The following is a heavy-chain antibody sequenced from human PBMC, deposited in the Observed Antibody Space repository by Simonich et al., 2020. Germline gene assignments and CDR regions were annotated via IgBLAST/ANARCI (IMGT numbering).Heavy chain of an antibody. Sequence: EVQLVESGGGLVKPGGSLRLSCAASGFTFSRYSMNWVRQAPVKGQGLVSSIRSSSSYIYYADSEKGRFTISRDNAKNSLYLQMNSLRAEDTAVYYCARGIVGASGAFDIWGQGTMVTVSS. CDR3: ARGIVGASGAFDI. CDR1: GFTFSRYS. D-gene: IGHD1-26*01. CDR2: IRSSSSYI. V-gene: IGHV3-21*01. J-gene: IGHJ3*02.